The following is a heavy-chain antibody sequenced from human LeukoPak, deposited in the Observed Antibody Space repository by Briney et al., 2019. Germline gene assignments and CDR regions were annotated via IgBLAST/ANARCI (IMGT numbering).Heavy chain of an antibody. J-gene: IGHJ4*02. CDR3: ATSRYDVLTGSPDS. CDR2: INPNSGGT. CDR1: GYTFTGYY. D-gene: IGHD3-9*01. V-gene: IGHV1-2*02. Sequence: ASVKVSCKASGYTFTGYYIHWVRQAPGQGVEWMGWINPNSGGTNYAQKFQGRVTMTTDTSITTAFMDLSSLMSDDTAVYYCATSRYDVLTGSPDSWGQGTLVTVSS.